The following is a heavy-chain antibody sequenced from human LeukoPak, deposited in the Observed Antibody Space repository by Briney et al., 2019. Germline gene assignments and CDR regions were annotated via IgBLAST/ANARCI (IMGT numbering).Heavy chain of an antibody. D-gene: IGHD2-21*02. CDR1: GYAFSSHG. CDR3: ARDGFLGPVTAYLDY. J-gene: IGHJ4*01. V-gene: IGHV3-74*03. Sequence: WGSLRLSCAASGYAFSSHGLTRVRQAPGKALEWVATINGAGDHTVYTETVKGRFTISRDNARNTLYLQMNSLGAEDTAVYYCARDGFLGPVTAYLDYWGQGTPVTVSS. CDR2: INGAGDHT.